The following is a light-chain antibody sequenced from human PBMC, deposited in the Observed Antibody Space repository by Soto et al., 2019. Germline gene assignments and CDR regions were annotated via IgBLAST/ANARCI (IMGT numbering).Light chain of an antibody. CDR2: GVS. V-gene: IGKV3-20*01. Sequence: EIVLTQSPGTLSLSPGERATLSCRASQSVSSTYLAWYQLKPGQAPRLLIYGVSSRATGIPDRFSGSGSGTDFALTISRLEPEDFAVYYCQQYGNLPLTFGGGTK. J-gene: IGKJ4*01. CDR1: QSVSSTY. CDR3: QQYGNLPLT.